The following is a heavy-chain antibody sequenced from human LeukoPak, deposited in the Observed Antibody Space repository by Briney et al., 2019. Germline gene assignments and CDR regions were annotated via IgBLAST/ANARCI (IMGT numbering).Heavy chain of an antibody. CDR3: ARHRAYSSSSPFDY. CDR1: GGSISSLY. Sequence: SETLSLTGSVSGGSISSLYWSWIGQPPGKGLEWIGYIYYTGSTNYNPSLKSRVTMFVDMSKNQFSLRLSSVTAADTAVYYCARHRAYSSSSPFDYWGQGTLVTVSS. CDR2: IYYTGST. D-gene: IGHD6-6*01. V-gene: IGHV4-59*08. J-gene: IGHJ4*02.